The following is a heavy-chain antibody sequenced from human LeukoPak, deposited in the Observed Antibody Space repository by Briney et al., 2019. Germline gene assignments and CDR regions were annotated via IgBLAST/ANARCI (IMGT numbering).Heavy chain of an antibody. V-gene: IGHV3-33*01. CDR2: IWYDGSNK. D-gene: IGHD2-15*01. Sequence: GRSLRLSCAASGFTFSSYGMHWGRQAPGKGLEGVAVIWYDGSNKYYADSVKGRFTISRDNSKNTLYLQMNSLRAEDTVVYYCARDRGYSFDYWGQGTLVTVSS. CDR1: GFTFSSYG. J-gene: IGHJ4*02. CDR3: ARDRGYSFDY.